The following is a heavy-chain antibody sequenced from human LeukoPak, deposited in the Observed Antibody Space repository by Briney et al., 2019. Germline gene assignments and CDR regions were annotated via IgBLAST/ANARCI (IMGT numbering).Heavy chain of an antibody. D-gene: IGHD5-18*01. J-gene: IGHJ3*02. CDR2: IYYSGST. Sequence: SETLSLTCSVSGGSISSGGYYWSWIRQHPGKGLEWIGYIYYSGSTYYNPSLKSRVTISVDTSKNQFSLKLSSVTAADTAVYYCARGDSYGYEFAFDIWGQGTMVTVPS. CDR1: GGSISSGGYY. V-gene: IGHV4-31*03. CDR3: ARGDSYGYEFAFDI.